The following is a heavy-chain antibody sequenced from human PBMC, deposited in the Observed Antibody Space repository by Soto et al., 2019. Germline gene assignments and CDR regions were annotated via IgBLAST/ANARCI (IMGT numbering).Heavy chain of an antibody. CDR1: DGSINNGDW. D-gene: IGHD1-26*01. Sequence: QVQLQESGTGLVEPSGTLSLTCNVYDGSINNGDWCSWVRQPPGKGLEWIGEVYHNGNTNYNASLRSRVTVSVDKSRNQFSLRLTSVTPADTAVYYCATRGIVGPIYWGQGTLVTVSS. J-gene: IGHJ4*02. CDR2: VYHNGNT. CDR3: ATRGIVGPIY. V-gene: IGHV4-4*02.